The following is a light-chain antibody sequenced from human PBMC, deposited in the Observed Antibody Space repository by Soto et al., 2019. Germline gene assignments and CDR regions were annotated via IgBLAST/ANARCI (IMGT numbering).Light chain of an antibody. J-gene: IGKJ1*01. V-gene: IGKV1-39*01. CDR2: DAS. CDR1: QTIGTY. CDR3: QQSYNTPLT. Sequence: QWAFALAASLGDRVTITCRAGQTIGTYVNWYRQKSGAAPELLIYDASTLQSGVPSRFRGGASGTDFTLTISSLQLDDFATYYCQQSYNTPLTFGQGTKWIS.